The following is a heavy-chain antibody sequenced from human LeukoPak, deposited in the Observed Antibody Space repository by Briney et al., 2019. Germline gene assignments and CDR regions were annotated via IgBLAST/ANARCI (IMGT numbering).Heavy chain of an antibody. CDR2: ISGKGDKT. D-gene: IGHD1-26*01. CDR3: AKDNGESSGRGFGP. Sequence: GRTLRLSCVASGFTFGDHPIHWVRQSPGKGLEWVSLISGKGDKTYYAASVKGRFTISRDNSKNAVYLQMNSLRTEDTAFYFCAKDNGESSGRGFGPWGQGTLVTVSS. CDR1: GFTFGDHP. V-gene: IGHV3-43*02. J-gene: IGHJ5*02.